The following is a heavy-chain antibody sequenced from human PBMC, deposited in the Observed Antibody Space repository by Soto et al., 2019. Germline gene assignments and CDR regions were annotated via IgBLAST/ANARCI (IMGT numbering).Heavy chain of an antibody. D-gene: IGHD2-15*01. J-gene: IGHJ6*02. V-gene: IGHV4-61*01. CDR3: ATAPILGYCSGGSCYTRRYYYYGMDV. CDR1: GVSVSSGSYY. CDR2: IYYSGST. Sequence: SETLSLTCTVSGVSVSSGSYYWSWMRQPPGKGLEWIGYIYYSGSTNYNPSLKSRVTISVDTSKNQFSLKLSSVTAADTAVYYCATAPILGYCSGGSCYTRRYYYYGMDVWGQGTTVTVSS.